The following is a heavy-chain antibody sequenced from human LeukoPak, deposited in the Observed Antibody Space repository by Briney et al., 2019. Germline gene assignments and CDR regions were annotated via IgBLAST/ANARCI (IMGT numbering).Heavy chain of an antibody. Sequence: GGSLRLPCAVLGFSFSDYYMDWVRQAPGKGLEGVGRTRNKANSYTTEYAASVKGRFTISRDESKNSLYLQMNSLKTEDTALYYCARAGVRTYFDYWGQGTLVTVSS. D-gene: IGHD2-8*01. J-gene: IGHJ4*02. CDR1: GFSFSDYY. CDR2: TRNKANSYTT. CDR3: ARAGVRTYFDY. V-gene: IGHV3-72*01.